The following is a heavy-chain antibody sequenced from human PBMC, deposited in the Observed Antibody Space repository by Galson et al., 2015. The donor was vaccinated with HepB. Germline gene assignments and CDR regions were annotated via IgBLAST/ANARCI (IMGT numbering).Heavy chain of an antibody. CDR2: ISYDGSNI. Sequence: SLRLSCAASGFRLGSYAMHWVRQAPGKGLEWVAGISYDGSNINYADSVKGRFIISRDNSKNTLYVQMNSLRVEDSTVYYCARGAGDFSGYHSDYWGRGILVTVSS. D-gene: IGHD3-22*01. CDR1: GFRLGSYA. V-gene: IGHV3-30-3*01. J-gene: IGHJ4*02. CDR3: ARGAGDFSGYHSDY.